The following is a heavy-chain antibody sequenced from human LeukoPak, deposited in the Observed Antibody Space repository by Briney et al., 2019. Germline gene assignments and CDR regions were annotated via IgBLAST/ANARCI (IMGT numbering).Heavy chain of an antibody. D-gene: IGHD5-12*01. J-gene: IGHJ4*02. V-gene: IGHV1-2*02. CDR2: INPNSGGT. CDR1: GYTFTGYY. Sequence: GASVKVSCKASGYTFTGYYMHWVRQAPGQGLEWMGWINPNSGGTNYAQKFQGRVTMTRDTSISTAYMELSRLRSDDTAVYYCARVSSQDIVAAPIDYWGQGTLVTVSS. CDR3: ARVSSQDIVAAPIDY.